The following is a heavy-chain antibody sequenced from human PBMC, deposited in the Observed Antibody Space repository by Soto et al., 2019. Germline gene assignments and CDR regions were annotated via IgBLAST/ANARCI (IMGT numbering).Heavy chain of an antibody. Sequence: GAPLRLSCAASGFNYRFYSMTCGRRAAGRGLEWLSSISDSTAYVYYAESVKGRFPISRDIAKKSLYLQVNSLRAEDTAIYYCAGRLVATWVDLDYWGQGTLVTVSS. CDR2: ISDSTAYV. V-gene: IGHV3-21*01. J-gene: IGHJ4*02. D-gene: IGHD5-12*01. CDR3: AGRLVATWVDLDY. CDR1: GFNYRFYS.